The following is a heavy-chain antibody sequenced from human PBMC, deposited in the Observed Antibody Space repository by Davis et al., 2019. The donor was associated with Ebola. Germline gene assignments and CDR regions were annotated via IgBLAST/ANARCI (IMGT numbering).Heavy chain of an antibody. V-gene: IGHV3-33*01. D-gene: IGHD6-19*01. Sequence: GGSLRLSCAASGFTLSGYDMNWVPQAPGKGLQWVAVIWDDGSNKYYADPVKGRFTISSDNSKNTLYLQMNSLRAEDTAVYYCATTPQYSSGQNKPFDYWGQGTLVTVSS. CDR2: IWDDGSNK. CDR3: ATTPQYSSGQNKPFDY. CDR1: GFTLSGYD. J-gene: IGHJ4*02.